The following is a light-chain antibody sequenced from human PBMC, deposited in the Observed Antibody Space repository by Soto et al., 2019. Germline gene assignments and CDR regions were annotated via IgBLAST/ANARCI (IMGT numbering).Light chain of an antibody. CDR1: SSNIGAGYE. V-gene: IGLV1-40*01. CDR3: QSYDSSRSALYV. CDR2: GNN. J-gene: IGLJ1*01. Sequence: QSVLTQPPSVSGAPGQRVTISCTGSSSNIGAGYEVHWYQQLPGTAPKLLIYGNNHRPSGVPDRFSGSKSATSASLAITGIQAEDEADYCQSYDSSRSALYVFGTGTKLTVL.